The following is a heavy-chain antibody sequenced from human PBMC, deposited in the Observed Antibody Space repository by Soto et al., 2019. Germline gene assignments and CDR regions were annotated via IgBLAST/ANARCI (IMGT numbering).Heavy chain of an antibody. CDR1: GFSLSTSGVG. V-gene: IGHV2-5*02. CDR3: AHGPIFYCSGGSCYSYFDY. J-gene: IGHJ4*02. D-gene: IGHD2-15*01. Sequence: ESGPTLVNPTQTLTLTCTFSGFSLSTSGVGVGWIRQPPGKALEWLALIYWDDDKRYSPSLKSRLTITKDTSKNQVVLTMTNMDPVDTATYYCAHGPIFYCSGGSCYSYFDYWGQGTLVTVSS. CDR2: IYWDDDK.